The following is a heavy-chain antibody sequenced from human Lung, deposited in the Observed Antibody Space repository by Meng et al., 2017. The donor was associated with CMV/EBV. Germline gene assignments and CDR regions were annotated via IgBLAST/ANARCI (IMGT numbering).Heavy chain of an antibody. CDR2: MNPNSGNT. CDR1: VYTFTSYY. CDR3: ARGYCSGGSCPVFDP. D-gene: IGHD2-15*01. V-gene: IGHV1-8*01. Sequence: GKKHGSSLKFSCKSSVYTFTSYYINWVRQATGQGLEWMGWMNPNSGNTGYAQKFQGRVTMTRNTSISTAYMELSSLRSEDTAVYYCARGYCSGGSCPVFDPWGQGTLVTVSS. J-gene: IGHJ5*02.